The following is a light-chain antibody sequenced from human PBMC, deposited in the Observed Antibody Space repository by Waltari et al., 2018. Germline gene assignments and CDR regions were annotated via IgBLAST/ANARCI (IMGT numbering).Light chain of an antibody. V-gene: IGLV2-8*01. Sequence: QSALTQPPSASGSPGQSVPLSCTGTSTDVGGYNYGPWYQQHPGKAPKIMIYEVNKRPSGVPDRFSGSKSGNTASLTVSGLQAEDEADYYCSSYAGSSTPLYVFGTGTKVTVL. CDR2: EVN. CDR3: SSYAGSSTPLYV. CDR1: STDVGGYNY. J-gene: IGLJ1*01.